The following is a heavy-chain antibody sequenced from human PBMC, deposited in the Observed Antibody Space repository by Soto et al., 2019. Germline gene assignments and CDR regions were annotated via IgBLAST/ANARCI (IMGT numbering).Heavy chain of an antibody. CDR2: IIPVFGS. D-gene: IGHD1-1*01. J-gene: IGHJ6*02. CDR1: GGTFSNYA. CDR3: ARGGTAYYYGMDL. V-gene: IGHV1-69*01. Sequence: QVQPVQSGAEVKKSGSSVKVSCKASGGTFSNYAINWVRQAPGHGLQWLGGIIPVFGSRYAQKFQGRVTITADETMTTVYMELRSLISEDTAVYYCARGGTAYYYGMDLWGQGTTVTVSS.